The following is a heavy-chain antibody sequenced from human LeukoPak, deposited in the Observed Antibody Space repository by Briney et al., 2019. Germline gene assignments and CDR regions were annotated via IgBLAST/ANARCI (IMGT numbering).Heavy chain of an antibody. CDR1: GYSISSGYY. Sequence: SETLSLTCAVSGYSISSGYYWGWIRQPPGKGLEWIGSIYHSGSTYCNPSLKSRVTISVDTSKNQFSLKLSSVTAADTAVYYCARLFVDTAMVRAYYFDYWGQGTLVTVSS. D-gene: IGHD5-18*01. J-gene: IGHJ4*02. CDR2: IYHSGST. V-gene: IGHV4-38-2*01. CDR3: ARLFVDTAMVRAYYFDY.